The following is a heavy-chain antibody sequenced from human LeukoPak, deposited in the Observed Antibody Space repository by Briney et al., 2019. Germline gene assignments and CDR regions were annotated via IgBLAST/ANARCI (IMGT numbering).Heavy chain of an antibody. J-gene: IGHJ4*02. Sequence: QPGGSLRLSCAASGFTFSSYGMHWVRQAPGKGLEWAAVIWYDGSNKYYADSVKGRFTISRDNSKNTLYLQMNGLRVEDTAVYYCVVWGEDRSGHRFDFWGQGTLVTVSS. CDR3: VVWGEDRSGHRFDF. CDR2: IWYDGSNK. CDR1: GFTFSSYG. V-gene: IGHV3-33*01. D-gene: IGHD3-22*01.